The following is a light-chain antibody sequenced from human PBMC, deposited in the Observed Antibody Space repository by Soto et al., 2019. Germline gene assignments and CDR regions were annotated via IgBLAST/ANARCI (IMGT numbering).Light chain of an antibody. CDR2: GAS. Sequence: VVTQSPATLSVSPGERATLSCRASQSVKSNLAWYQQKLGQAPRLLIFGASTRAAGIPARFSGSGSGTEFTLTISRLQSEDFAVYYCEQYDNWPPTFGQGTKVE. CDR1: QSVKSN. CDR3: EQYDNWPPT. V-gene: IGKV3-15*01. J-gene: IGKJ1*01.